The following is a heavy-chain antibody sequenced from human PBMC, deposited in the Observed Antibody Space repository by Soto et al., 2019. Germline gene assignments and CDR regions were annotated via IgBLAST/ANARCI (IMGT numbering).Heavy chain of an antibody. CDR2: IYYSGST. D-gene: IGHD4-17*01. Sequence: QVQLQESGPGLVKPSETLSLTCTVSGGSISSYYWSWIRQPPGKGLEWIGYIYYSGSTNYNPSLKSRVTVSVDTSKNQFSLKLSTVTAAETAVYYCATSHGDYALDYWGQGSLVTDSS. CDR1: GGSISSYY. CDR3: ATSHGDYALDY. J-gene: IGHJ4*02. V-gene: IGHV4-59*01.